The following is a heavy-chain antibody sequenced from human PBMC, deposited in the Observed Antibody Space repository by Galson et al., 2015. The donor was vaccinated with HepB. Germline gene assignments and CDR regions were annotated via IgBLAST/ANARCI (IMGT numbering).Heavy chain of an antibody. CDR3: ARDGVLRGIAAPFPYYTDA. V-gene: IGHV3-11*01. Sequence: SLRLSCAASGFTFSDYYMSWIRQAPGKGLEWVSYISSSGSTIYYADSVKGRFTISRDNAKNSLYLQMNSLRAEDTAVYYCARDGVLRGIAAPFPYYTDACGKGTTVTASS. CDR1: GFTFSDYY. D-gene: IGHD6-13*01. CDR2: ISSSGSTI. J-gene: IGHJ6*03.